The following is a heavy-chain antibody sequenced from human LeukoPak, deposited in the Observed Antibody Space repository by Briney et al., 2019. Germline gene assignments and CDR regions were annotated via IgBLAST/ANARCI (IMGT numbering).Heavy chain of an antibody. CDR2: INPNSGGT. CDR3: ARDLPYYDSSGYYGENFDY. D-gene: IGHD3-22*01. Sequence: GASVKVSCQASGYTFTCYFMHWLRQAPGQGLEWMGRINPNSGGTNYAQKLQGRVTMTRDTSISTAYMELSRLRSDDTAVYYCARDLPYYDSSGYYGENFDYWGQGTLVTVSS. CDR1: GYTFTCYF. V-gene: IGHV1-2*06. J-gene: IGHJ4*02.